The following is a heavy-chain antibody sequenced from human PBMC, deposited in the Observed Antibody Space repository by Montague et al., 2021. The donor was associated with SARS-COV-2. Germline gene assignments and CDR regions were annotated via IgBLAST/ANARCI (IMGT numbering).Heavy chain of an antibody. Sequence: SLRLSCAASGFTFSSYAMSWVRQAPGKGLEWVSVIYSGDSSTYYADSVKGRFTISRDNSKNTLYPQMNSLRAEDTAVYYCAKRGATSPFDSWGQGTLVTVSS. CDR1: GFTFSSYA. CDR2: IYSGDSST. J-gene: IGHJ4*02. CDR3: AKRGATSPFDS. V-gene: IGHV3-23*03. D-gene: IGHD1-26*01.